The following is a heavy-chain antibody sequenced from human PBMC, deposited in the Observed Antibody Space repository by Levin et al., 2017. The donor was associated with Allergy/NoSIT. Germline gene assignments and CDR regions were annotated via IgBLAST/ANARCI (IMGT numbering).Heavy chain of an antibody. Sequence: ASVKVSCKASKYTFTSYYIHWVRQAPGQGLEWMGIINPSGGSTSYAQKFQGRVTMTRDTSTSTVSMELSSLRSEDTAVYYCSRDARGGWYEGGAYDIWGQGTMVTVSS. V-gene: IGHV1-46*01. CDR1: KYTFTSYY. CDR2: INPSGGST. J-gene: IGHJ3*02. D-gene: IGHD6-19*01. CDR3: SRDARGGWYEGGAYDI.